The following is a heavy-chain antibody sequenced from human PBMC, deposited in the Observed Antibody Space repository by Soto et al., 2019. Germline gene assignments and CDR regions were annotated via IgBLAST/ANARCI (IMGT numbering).Heavy chain of an antibody. V-gene: IGHV3-23*01. D-gene: IGHD3-22*01. CDR3: AKDLYDSSGYDY. Sequence: GGSLRLSCAASGFTFSSYAMSWVRQAPGKGLEWVSAISGSGGSTYYADSVKGRFTISKDNSKNTLYLQMNSLRAEDTAVYYCAKDLYDSSGYDYWGQGTLVTVSS. CDR2: ISGSGGST. CDR1: GFTFSSYA. J-gene: IGHJ4*02.